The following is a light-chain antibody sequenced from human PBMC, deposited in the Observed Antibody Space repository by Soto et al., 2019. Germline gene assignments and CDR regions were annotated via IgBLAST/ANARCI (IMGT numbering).Light chain of an antibody. CDR2: DAA. J-gene: IGKJ5*01. V-gene: IGKV3-11*01. CDR3: QQRRNWPTIT. Sequence: EIVLTQSPATLSLSPGERATLSCRASQSVSSYLAWYQQKPGQAPRLLIYDAANRPTGISARFSGSGSGTDFTLATSSRAPEDFGVYYCQQRRNWPTITFGQGTRLEIQ. CDR1: QSVSSY.